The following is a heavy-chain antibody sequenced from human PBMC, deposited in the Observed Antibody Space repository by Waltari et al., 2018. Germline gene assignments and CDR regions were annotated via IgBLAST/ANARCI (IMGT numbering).Heavy chain of an antibody. CDR3: ARASTGLKLRRYYFDY. V-gene: IGHV4-34*01. CDR2: INHSGST. CDR1: GGSFSGYS. D-gene: IGHD2-2*01. Sequence: QVQLQQWGAGLLKPSETLSLTCAVYGGSFSGYSWTWIRPPPGKGLEWIGEINHSGSTNYNPSLKSRVTISVDTSKNQFSLKLSSVTAADTAVYYCARASTGLKLRRYYFDYWGQGTLVTVSS. J-gene: IGHJ4*02.